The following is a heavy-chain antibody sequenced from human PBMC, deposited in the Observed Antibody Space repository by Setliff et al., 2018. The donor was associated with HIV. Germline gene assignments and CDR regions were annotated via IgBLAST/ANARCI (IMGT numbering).Heavy chain of an antibody. V-gene: IGHV4-59*11. CDR2: IYNSGNT. CDR1: GDSISSHY. CDR3: TRDITEGFFLERASEY. Sequence: SETLSLTCNVSGDSISSHYRNWTRQPPGKGLEWIATIYNSGNTVSNPSLKSRVTISVDTSKNQFSLTLNSVTAADTAVYYCTRDITEGFFLERASEYWGQGTLVTVSS. J-gene: IGHJ4*02. D-gene: IGHD3-3*01.